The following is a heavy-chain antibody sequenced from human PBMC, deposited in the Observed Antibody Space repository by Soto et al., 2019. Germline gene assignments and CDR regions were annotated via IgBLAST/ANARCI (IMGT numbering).Heavy chain of an antibody. CDR3: ARTIYNYDNSGYDYFDY. Sequence: SETLSLTCSVSGVSIRSYYWSWIRQSPGKGLEWIGYIFNSGSTNYKPSLKSRVTLSADTSKNQFSLKLSSVTAADTGVYYCARTIYNYDNSGYDYFDYWGQGTLVTLSS. V-gene: IGHV4-59*01. J-gene: IGHJ4*02. CDR2: IFNSGST. D-gene: IGHD3-22*01. CDR1: GVSIRSYY.